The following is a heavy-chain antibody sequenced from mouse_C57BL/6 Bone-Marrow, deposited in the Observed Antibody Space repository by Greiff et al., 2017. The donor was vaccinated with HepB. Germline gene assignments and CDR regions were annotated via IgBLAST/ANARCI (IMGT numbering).Heavy chain of an antibody. CDR2: IYPGNSDT. V-gene: IGHV1-5*01. CDR1: GYTFTSYW. Sequence: VQLQQSGTVLARPGASVKMSCKTSGYTFTSYWMHWVKQRPGQGLEWIGAIYPGNSDTSYNQKFKGKAKLTAVTSASTAYMELSSLTNEDSAVYYCTREGNYGSSYPYYAMDYWGQGTSVTVSS. D-gene: IGHD1-1*01. J-gene: IGHJ4*01. CDR3: TREGNYGSSYPYYAMDY.